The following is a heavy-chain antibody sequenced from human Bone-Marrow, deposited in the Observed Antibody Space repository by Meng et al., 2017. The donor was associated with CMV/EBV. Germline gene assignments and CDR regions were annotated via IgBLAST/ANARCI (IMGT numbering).Heavy chain of an antibody. Sequence: GESLKISCAASGFTFSSYAMHWVRQAPGKGLEWVAVISYDGSNKYYADSVKGRFTISRENSKNTLYLQMNSLRAEDTAVYYFARELYYDFWSGYLILGPDYWGQGTLVTVSS. V-gene: IGHV3-30*04. J-gene: IGHJ4*02. CDR3: ARELYYDFWSGYLILGPDY. CDR2: ISYDGSNK. D-gene: IGHD3-3*01. CDR1: GFTFSSYA.